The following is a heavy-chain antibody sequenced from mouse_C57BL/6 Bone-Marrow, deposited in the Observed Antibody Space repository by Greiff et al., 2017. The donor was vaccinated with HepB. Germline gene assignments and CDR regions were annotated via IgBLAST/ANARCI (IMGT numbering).Heavy chain of an antibody. D-gene: IGHD2-5*01. CDR2: INPGSGGT. Sequence: VQLQQSGAELVRPGTSVKVSCKASGYAFTNYLIEWVKQRPGQGLEWIGVINPGSGGTNYNEKFKGKATLTADKSSSTAYMQLSSLTSEDSAVYFCARSTAYYSNYGGYFDYWGQGTTLTVSS. V-gene: IGHV1-54*01. CDR1: GYAFTNYL. CDR3: ARSTAYYSNYGGYFDY. J-gene: IGHJ2*01.